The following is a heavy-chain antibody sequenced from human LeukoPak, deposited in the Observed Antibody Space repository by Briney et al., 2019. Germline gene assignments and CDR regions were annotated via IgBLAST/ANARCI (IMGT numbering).Heavy chain of an antibody. V-gene: IGHV3-66*01. CDR3: ARENQWLAYFDY. J-gene: IGHJ4*02. D-gene: IGHD6-19*01. CDR1: GFTVSSNY. Sequence: GGSLRLSCVASGFTVSSNYMNWVRQAPGKGLEWVSVIYSGGSTYYADSVKGRFTISRDNSKNTLYLQMNSLRVEDTAVYYCARENQWLAYFDYWGQGTLVTVSS. CDR2: IYSGGST.